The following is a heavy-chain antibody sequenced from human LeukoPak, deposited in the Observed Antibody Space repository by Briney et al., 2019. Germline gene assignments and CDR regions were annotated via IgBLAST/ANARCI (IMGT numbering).Heavy chain of an antibody. J-gene: IGHJ5*02. D-gene: IGHD2-15*01. Sequence: PGGSLRLSCVASGFTFSNHWMYWVRQTEKGLAWVAYIKHDGAVTVYVDSVKGRFTISRDNAKNSLYLQMNNLRAHGAAVYYCVRDCRGWCSDMSQSWGQGNLVTVSS. CDR1: GFTFSNHW. CDR2: IKHDGAVT. V-gene: IGHV3-7*01. CDR3: VRDCRGWCSDMSQS.